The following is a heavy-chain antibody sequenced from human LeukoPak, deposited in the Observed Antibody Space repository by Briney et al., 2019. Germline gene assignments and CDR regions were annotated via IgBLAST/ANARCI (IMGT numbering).Heavy chain of an antibody. Sequence: SVKVSCKASGGTFSSYAISWVRQAPGQGLEWMGGIIPIFGTANYAQKFQGRVTITTDESTSTAYMELSSLRSEDTAVYCCACAYYYDSSGEFDYWGQGTLVTVSS. D-gene: IGHD3-22*01. CDR1: GGTFSSYA. CDR3: ACAYYYDSSGEFDY. V-gene: IGHV1-69*05. CDR2: IIPIFGTA. J-gene: IGHJ4*02.